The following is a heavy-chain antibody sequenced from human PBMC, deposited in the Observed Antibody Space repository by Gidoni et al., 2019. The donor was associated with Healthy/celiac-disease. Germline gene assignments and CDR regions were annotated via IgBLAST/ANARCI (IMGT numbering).Heavy chain of an antibody. CDR1: GYILTDLS. CDR3: ATAVEQGDAFDI. J-gene: IGHJ3*02. CDR2: FDPEDGET. Sequence: QVQLVQSGAEVKKPGASVKVSCKVSGYILTDLSMHWVRQAPGKGLEWMGGFDPEDGETIYAQKFQGRVTMTEDTSTDTAYMELSSLRSEDTAVYYCATAVEQGDAFDIWGQGTMVTVSS. V-gene: IGHV1-24*01.